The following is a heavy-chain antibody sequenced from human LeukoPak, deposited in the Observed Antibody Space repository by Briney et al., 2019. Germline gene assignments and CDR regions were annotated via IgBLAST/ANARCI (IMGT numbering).Heavy chain of an antibody. Sequence: SETLSLTCAVSGGSISSYYWSWIQQPPGKGLEWIAYISDIGSINYNPSLKSRVTISLDTSKNQFSLKLSSVTAADTAVYYCAGHHPRNTVDFWGQGTLVTVSS. V-gene: IGHV4-59*08. CDR1: GGSISSYY. D-gene: IGHD2/OR15-2a*01. CDR3: AGHHPRNTVDF. J-gene: IGHJ4*02. CDR2: ISDIGSI.